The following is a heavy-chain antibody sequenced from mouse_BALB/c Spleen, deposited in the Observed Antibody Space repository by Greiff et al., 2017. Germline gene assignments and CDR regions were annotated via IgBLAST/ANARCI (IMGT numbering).Heavy chain of an antibody. Sequence: LVESGAELARPGASVKMSCKASGYTFTSYTMHWVKQRPGQGLEWIGYINPSSGYTNYNQKFKDKATLTADKSSSTAYMQLSSLTSEDSAVYYCARESSYYDYSYFDYGGQGTTLTVSS. V-gene: IGHV1-4*01. J-gene: IGHJ2*01. D-gene: IGHD2-4*01. CDR1: GYTFTSYT. CDR3: ARESSYYDYSYFDY. CDR2: INPSSGYT.